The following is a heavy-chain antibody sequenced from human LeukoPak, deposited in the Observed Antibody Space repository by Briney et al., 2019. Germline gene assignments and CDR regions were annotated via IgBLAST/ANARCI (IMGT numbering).Heavy chain of an antibody. V-gene: IGHV3-23*01. CDR1: GFTSSSNA. J-gene: IGHJ6*02. Sequence: PGGSLRLSCAASGFTSSSNALAMSWVRQAPGKGLEWVSVISGSGGSTYYADSVKGRFTISRDNSKNPLYLQMNSLRAEDTAMYYCATIPSSGMSYYYYYAMDVWGQGTTVTVSS. D-gene: IGHD3-3*01. CDR3: ATIPSSGMSYYYYYAMDV. CDR2: ISGSGGST.